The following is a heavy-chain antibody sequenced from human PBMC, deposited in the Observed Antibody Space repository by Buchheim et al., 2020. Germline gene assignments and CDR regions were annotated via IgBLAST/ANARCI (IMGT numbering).Heavy chain of an antibody. V-gene: IGHV3-23*01. CDR3: AKGRGFDR. CDR2: IGGSGDKT. CDR1: GFTSGSYA. J-gene: IGHJ4*02. Sequence: EVQLLASGGGLVQPGGSLRLSCAASGFTSGSYAMAWVRQAPGQGLEWVASIGGSGDKTYYRDSVKGRFTISRGSSKNTLYLQMNSLRVEDTALYFCAKGRGFDRWGQGT.